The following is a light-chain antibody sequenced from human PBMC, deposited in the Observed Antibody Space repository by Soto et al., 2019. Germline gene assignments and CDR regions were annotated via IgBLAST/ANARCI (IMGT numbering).Light chain of an antibody. CDR2: DAS. CDR1: QTIGSW. Sequence: DIQMTQSPSALSASIGDRVTITCRASQTIGSWLAWYQQKPGKAPKLLIYDASTLQSGVPSRFSGSGSGTEFTLTISSLQPDDFATYFCKQYDNYSWTFGQGTKVDIK. J-gene: IGKJ1*01. V-gene: IGKV1-5*01. CDR3: KQYDNYSWT.